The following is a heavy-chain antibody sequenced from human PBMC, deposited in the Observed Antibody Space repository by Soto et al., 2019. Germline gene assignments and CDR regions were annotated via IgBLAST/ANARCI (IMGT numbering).Heavy chain of an antibody. J-gene: IGHJ4*02. V-gene: IGHV1-2*04. CDR3: ARGGYCSSTSCYASNLDY. Sequence: QVQLVQSGAEVKKPGASVKVSCKASGYTFTGYYMHWVRQAPGQGLEWMGWINPNSGGTNYAQKLQGWVTMTRDTAISTAYMERSRLRSDDTAVYYCARGGYCSSTSCYASNLDYWGQGTLVTVSS. D-gene: IGHD2-2*01. CDR2: INPNSGGT. CDR1: GYTFTGYY.